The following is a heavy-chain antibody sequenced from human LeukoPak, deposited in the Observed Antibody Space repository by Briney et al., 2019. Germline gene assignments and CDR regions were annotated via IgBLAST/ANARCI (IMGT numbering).Heavy chain of an antibody. CDR2: IYTSGST. V-gene: IGHV4-61*02. Sequence: SETLSLTCTVSGGSISSGSYYWSWIRQPAGKGLEWIGRIYTSGSTNYNPSLKSRVTISVDTSKNQFSLKLSSVTAADTAVYYCARGPPGWDDFWSGPFDYWGQGTLVTVSS. CDR1: GGSISSGSYY. CDR3: ARGPPGWDDFWSGPFDY. J-gene: IGHJ4*02. D-gene: IGHD3-3*01.